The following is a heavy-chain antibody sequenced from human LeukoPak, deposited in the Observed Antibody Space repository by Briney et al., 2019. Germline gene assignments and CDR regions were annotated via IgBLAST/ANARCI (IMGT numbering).Heavy chain of an antibody. CDR1: GFTFSSYA. D-gene: IGHD6-13*01. Sequence: GGSLRLSCAASGFTFSSYAMTWVRQAPGKGLEWVSSTISGGSTYYADSVKGRFTISRDNSKNTLYLQMNSLRAEDTAVYYCAKDATGYSSSWFFDYWGQGTLVTVSS. V-gene: IGHV3-23*01. CDR2: TISGGST. J-gene: IGHJ4*02. CDR3: AKDATGYSSSWFFDY.